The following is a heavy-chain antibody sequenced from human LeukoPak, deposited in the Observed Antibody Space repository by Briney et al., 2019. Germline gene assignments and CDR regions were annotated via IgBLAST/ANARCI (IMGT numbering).Heavy chain of an antibody. D-gene: IGHD6-19*01. CDR3: AKEQGSGWHIFDY. V-gene: IGHV3-23*01. J-gene: IGHJ4*02. CDR2: FSGSGGST. Sequence: GGSLRLSCAASGFTFSNYAMGWVRQAPGKGLEWVSGFSGSGGSTYYADSVKGRFTISRDNSKSTLYLQMNSLRVEDTAVYYCAKEQGSGWHIFDYWGQGTLVTVSS. CDR1: GFTFSNYA.